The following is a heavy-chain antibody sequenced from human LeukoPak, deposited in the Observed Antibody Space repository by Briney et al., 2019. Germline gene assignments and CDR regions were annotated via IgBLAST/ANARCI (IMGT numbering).Heavy chain of an antibody. CDR1: GGTFSSYA. CDR2: IIPIFGTA. J-gene: IGHJ4*02. Sequence: SVKVSCKASGGTFSSYAISWVRQAPGQGLEWMGGIIPIFGTANYAQKFQGRVTITADESTSTAYMELSSLRSEDTAVYYCARDMALGIAATVAYDYWGQGTLVTVSS. CDR3: ARDMALGIAATVAYDY. D-gene: IGHD6-13*01. V-gene: IGHV1-69*13.